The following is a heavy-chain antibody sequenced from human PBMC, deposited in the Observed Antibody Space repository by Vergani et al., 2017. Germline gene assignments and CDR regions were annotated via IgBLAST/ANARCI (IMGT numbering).Heavy chain of an antibody. V-gene: IGHV3-23*01. D-gene: IGHD6-6*01. CDR2: ISGSGGST. J-gene: IGHJ4*02. CDR3: AKDRGIAARFHFDY. CDR1: GFTFSSYA. Sequence: EVQLLESGGGLVQPGGSLRLSCAASGFTFSSYAMSWVRQAPGKGLEWVSAISGSGGSTYYADSVKGRFTISRDNAKNSLYLQMNSLRAEDTALYYCAKDRGIAARFHFDYWGQGTLVTVSS.